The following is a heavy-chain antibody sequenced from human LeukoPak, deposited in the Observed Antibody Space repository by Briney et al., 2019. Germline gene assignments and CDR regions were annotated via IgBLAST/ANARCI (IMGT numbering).Heavy chain of an antibody. CDR3: ARAGDSGNLA. V-gene: IGHV1-2*02. CDR2: INPNSGGT. J-gene: IGHJ5*02. D-gene: IGHD1-26*01. CDR1: GYTFTGYY. Sequence: ASVKVSCKASGYTFTGYYVHWVRQAPGQGLEWMGWINPNSGGTNYAQDFHGRVTMTRDTSISTAYMELSRLRSDDTAVYYCARAGDSGNLAWGQGTLVTVSS.